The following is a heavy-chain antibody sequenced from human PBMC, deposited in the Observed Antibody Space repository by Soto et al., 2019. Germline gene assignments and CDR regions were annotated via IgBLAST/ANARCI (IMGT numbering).Heavy chain of an antibody. J-gene: IGHJ4*02. Sequence: RVSSAASGGTCVSLSMRCVRQTPGKGLEWVSSISSTTNYIYYADSMKGRFTVSRDNAKNSVYLEMNSLSAEDTAVYYCARESENLTSSFDYWGQATLVTVSS. CDR2: ISSTTNYI. V-gene: IGHV3-21*01. CDR1: GGTCVSLS. CDR3: ARESENLTSSFDY.